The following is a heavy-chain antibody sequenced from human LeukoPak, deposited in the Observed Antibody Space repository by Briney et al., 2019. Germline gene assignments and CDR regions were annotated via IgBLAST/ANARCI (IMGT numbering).Heavy chain of an antibody. CDR1: GFTFINYA. CDR3: EMILVGDTDGPLDI. V-gene: IGHV3-23*01. D-gene: IGHD2-2*01. J-gene: IGHJ3*02. Sequence: PGGSLRLSCAGSGFTFINYAMSWVRQAPGKGLEWVSSLSRSGATFYAGSVKGRFTISRDVSTNTLYLQMDSLRAEDTALYYCEMILVGDTDGPLDIWGQGTMVTVSS. CDR2: LSRSGAT.